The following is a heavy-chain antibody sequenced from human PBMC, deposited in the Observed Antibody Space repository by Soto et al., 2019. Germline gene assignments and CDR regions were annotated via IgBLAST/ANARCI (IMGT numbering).Heavy chain of an antibody. D-gene: IGHD3-3*01. Sequence: QVQLVESGGGVVQPGRSLRLSCAASGFTFSSYGMHWVRQAPGKGLEWVAVIWYDGSNKYYADSVKGRFTISRDNSKNTLYLQMNSLRDEDTAVYYCAREGGYDFWSAYDFDYWGQGTLVTVSS. V-gene: IGHV3-33*01. J-gene: IGHJ4*02. CDR1: GFTFSSYG. CDR2: IWYDGSNK. CDR3: AREGGYDFWSAYDFDY.